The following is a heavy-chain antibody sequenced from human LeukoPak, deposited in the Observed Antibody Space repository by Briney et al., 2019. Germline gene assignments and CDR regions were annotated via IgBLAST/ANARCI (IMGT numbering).Heavy chain of an antibody. CDR2: IYYSGST. D-gene: IGHD6-13*01. Sequence: SETLSLTCTVSGGSISSYYWSWIRQPPGKGLEWIGYIYYSGSTNYNPSLKSRVTISVDTSKNQFSLKLSSVTAADTAVYYCARHSGSSWYYRTPYYMDVWGKGTTVTVSS. J-gene: IGHJ6*03. CDR3: ARHSGSSWYYRTPYYMDV. V-gene: IGHV4-59*08. CDR1: GGSISSYY.